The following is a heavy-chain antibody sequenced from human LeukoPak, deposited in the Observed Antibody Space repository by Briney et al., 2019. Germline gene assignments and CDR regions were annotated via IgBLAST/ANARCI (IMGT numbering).Heavy chain of an antibody. CDR2: ISYDGSNK. J-gene: IGHJ4*02. CDR1: GFTFSSYG. CDR3: AKGVQWELLPTFDY. D-gene: IGHD1-26*01. V-gene: IGHV3-30*18. Sequence: QPGGSLRLSCAASGFTFSSYGMHWVRQAPGKGLEWVAVISYDGSNKYYADSVKGRFTISRDNSKNTLYLQMNSLRAEDTAVYYCAKGVQWELLPTFDYWGQGTLVTVSS.